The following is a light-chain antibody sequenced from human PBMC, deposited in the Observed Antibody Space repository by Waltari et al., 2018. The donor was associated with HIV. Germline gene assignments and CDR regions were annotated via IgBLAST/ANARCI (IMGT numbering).Light chain of an antibody. CDR1: QSLLHQNGQNY. CDR3: MHGQQTPV. V-gene: IGKV2-28*01. J-gene: IGKJ1*01. CDR2: LGS. Sequence: DIAMIQSPDSLAVSPGEPASISCRSSQSLLHQNGQNYLDGYIQRPGQAPELLIYLGSRRASCVPDRIAGSGSGTDFILKISRVEPEDVGVYFCMHGQQTPVFGQGTKVEVK.